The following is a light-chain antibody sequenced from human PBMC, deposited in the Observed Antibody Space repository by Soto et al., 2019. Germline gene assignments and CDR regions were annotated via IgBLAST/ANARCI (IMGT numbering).Light chain of an antibody. CDR1: QSVSSK. Sequence: RAMTQSPATLSVSSGERSTLSCRASQSVSSKLAWYQQNPGQAPRLLIYGASSRATGIPDRFSGSGSGTDFTLTISRLEPEDFAVYYCQQYGSSPWTFGQGTKVDIK. J-gene: IGKJ1*01. V-gene: IGKV3-20*01. CDR3: QQYGSSPWT. CDR2: GAS.